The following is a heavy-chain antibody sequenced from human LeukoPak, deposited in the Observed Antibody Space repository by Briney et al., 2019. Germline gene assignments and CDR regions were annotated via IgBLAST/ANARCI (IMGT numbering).Heavy chain of an antibody. D-gene: IGHD6-25*01. J-gene: IGHJ6*03. CDR1: GYTFTGYY. Sequence: ASVKVSCKASGYTFTGYYMYWVRQAPGQGLEWMGWINPNSGDTNNAQKLQGRVTMTTDTSTSTAYMELRSLRSDDTAVYYCARVPYKIRSIGHMDVWGKGTTVTISS. CDR2: INPNSGDT. CDR3: ARVPYKIRSIGHMDV. V-gene: IGHV1-2*02.